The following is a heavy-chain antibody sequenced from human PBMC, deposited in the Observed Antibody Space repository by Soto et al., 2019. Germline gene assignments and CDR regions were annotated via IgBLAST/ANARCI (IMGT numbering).Heavy chain of an antibody. V-gene: IGHV1-3*01. Sequence: QVQLVQSGAEVKKPGASVKVSCKASGYTFTSYAMHWVRQAPGQRLEWMGWINAGNGNTKYSQKFQGRVTITRDTSASTAYMELSSLRSEDTAVYYCARLRGYSYGYVGYFDLWGRGTLVTVSS. CDR1: GYTFTSYA. J-gene: IGHJ2*01. D-gene: IGHD5-18*01. CDR3: ARLRGYSYGYVGYFDL. CDR2: INAGNGNT.